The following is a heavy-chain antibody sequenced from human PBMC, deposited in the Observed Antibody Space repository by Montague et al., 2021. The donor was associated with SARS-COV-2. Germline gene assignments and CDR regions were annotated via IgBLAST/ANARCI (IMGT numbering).Heavy chain of an antibody. CDR2: IYYSGGI. CDR1: GGSMSDHY. D-gene: IGHD3-10*01. V-gene: IGHV4-59*11. Sequence: SRTLSLTCSVSGGSMSDHYWAWIRQPPGKGLEWLAYIYYSGGINSNASLKSRVSMSVDTSKNQFSPKLTPVTAADTAVYYCARAVSVRRAVNWFDPWGQGTLVTVSS. CDR3: ARAVSVRRAVNWFDP. J-gene: IGHJ5*02.